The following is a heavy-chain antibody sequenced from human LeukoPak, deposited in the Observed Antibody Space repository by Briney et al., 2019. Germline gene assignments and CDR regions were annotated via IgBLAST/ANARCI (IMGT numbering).Heavy chain of an antibody. D-gene: IGHD6-19*01. CDR3: AKGPSSGWHKADY. CDR1: GYTFTSYS. J-gene: IGHJ4*02. V-gene: IGHV1-18*01. Sequence: ASVKVSCKASGYTFTSYSINWVRQAPGQGLEWMGWISSYNGNTNYAQKLQGRVTMTTDTSTSTAYMELRSLRSDDTAVYYCAKGPSSGWHKADYWGQGTLVTVSS. CDR2: ISSYNGNT.